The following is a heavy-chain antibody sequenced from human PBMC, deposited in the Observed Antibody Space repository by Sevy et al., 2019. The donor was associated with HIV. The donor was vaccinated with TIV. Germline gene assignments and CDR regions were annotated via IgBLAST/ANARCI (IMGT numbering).Heavy chain of an antibody. CDR1: GGSMRNFY. D-gene: IGHD3-3*01. CDR3: ARSGFLEWAGSTRGPRNWFDP. V-gene: IGHV4-59*13. J-gene: IGHJ5*02. Sequence: SETRSLTCSVSGGSMRNFYWSWIRQPPGKGLEWIGNIYYSGSTNYNPSLKSRVTMSVDTSKNQFSLKLGSVTAADTAVYYCARSGFLEWAGSTRGPRNWFDPWGQGTLVTVSS. CDR2: IYYSGST.